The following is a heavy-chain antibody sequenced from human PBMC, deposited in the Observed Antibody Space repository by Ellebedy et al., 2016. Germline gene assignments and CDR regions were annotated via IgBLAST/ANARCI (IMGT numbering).Heavy chain of an antibody. CDR1: SYTFRSYT. CDR3: VREGGGGWFDP. D-gene: IGHD4-23*01. J-gene: IGHJ5*02. CDR2: ISVYNGDT. V-gene: IGHV1-18*01. Sequence: ASVKVSXXASSYTFRSYTISWVRQAPGQGLEWMGWISVYNGDTHYAQKVQGRVTMTTDTSMRTAYLEVRSLRSADTAVYYCVREGGGGWFDPWGQGTLVTVSS.